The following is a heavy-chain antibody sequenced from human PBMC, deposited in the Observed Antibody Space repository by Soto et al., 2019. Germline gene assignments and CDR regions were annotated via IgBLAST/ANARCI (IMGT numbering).Heavy chain of an antibody. CDR1: GGSISSGGYY. J-gene: IGHJ6*02. Sequence: SETLSLTCTVSGGSISSGGYYWSWIRQHPGKGLEWIGYIYYSTYYNPSLKSRVTISVDTSKNQFSLKLSSVTAADTAMYYCAKSGGGQKQQPPKYYYGMDVWGQGTTVTVSS. CDR2: IYYST. V-gene: IGHV4-31*03. D-gene: IGHD6-13*01. CDR3: AKSGGGQKQQPPKYYYGMDV.